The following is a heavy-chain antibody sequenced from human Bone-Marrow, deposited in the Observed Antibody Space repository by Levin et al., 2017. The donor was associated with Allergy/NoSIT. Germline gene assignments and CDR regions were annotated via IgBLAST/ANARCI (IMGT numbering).Heavy chain of an antibody. V-gene: IGHV4-31*02. CDR2: IYYPGNT. J-gene: IGHJ4*02. CDR3: ARESVYYGSGSWIDC. CDR1: GESVSSSGFY. D-gene: IGHD3-10*01. Sequence: SETLSLTCTVSGESVSSSGFYWTWIRQYPGKGLEWIGHIYYPGNTSYNPSLKSRVSISEDRPKNQFSLKLDSVMAADTAVYYCARESVYYGSGSWIDCWGQGTLVTVSS.